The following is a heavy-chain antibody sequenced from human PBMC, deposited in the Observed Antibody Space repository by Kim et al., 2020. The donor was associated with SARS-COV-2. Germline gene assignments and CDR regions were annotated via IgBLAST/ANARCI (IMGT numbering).Heavy chain of an antibody. CDR3: TRHGSGSAGGY. Sequence: ASVKVSCKASGYTFATYPMHWVRQAPGHRLEWMGWINADTGNTQYSQRFQARVTFTRYTSAGTAYMELSSLRSEDTAVYFCTRHGSGSAGGYWVQGTLVT. V-gene: IGHV1-3*01. J-gene: IGHJ4*02. CDR2: INADTGNT. D-gene: IGHD3-10*01. CDR1: GYTFATYP.